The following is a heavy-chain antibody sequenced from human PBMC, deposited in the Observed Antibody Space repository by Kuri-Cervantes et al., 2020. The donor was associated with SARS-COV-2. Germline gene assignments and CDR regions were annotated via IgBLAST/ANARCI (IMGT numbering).Heavy chain of an antibody. V-gene: IGHV4-39*01. CDR3: ASQVDTAMAFDY. CDR2: IYYSGST. Sequence: GSLRLSCTVSGGSISSSSYYWDWIRQPPGKGLEWIGSIYYSGSTYYNPSLKSRVTISVDTSKNQFSLKLSSVTAADTAVYYCASQVDTAMAFDYWGQGTLVTVSS. J-gene: IGHJ4*02. D-gene: IGHD5-18*01. CDR1: GGSISSSSYY.